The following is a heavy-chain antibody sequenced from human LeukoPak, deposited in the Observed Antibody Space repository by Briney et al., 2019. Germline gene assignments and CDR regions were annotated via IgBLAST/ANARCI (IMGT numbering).Heavy chain of an antibody. V-gene: IGHV4-30-2*06. CDR2: IYHSGST. CDR3: ARDLGYCSSTSCPGAGY. Sequence: SETLSLTCSVSGGSISSGGYFWSWLRQSPGKGLEWIGYIYHSGSTYYNPSLKSRVTISVDRSKNQFSLKLSSVTAADTAVYYCARDLGYCSSTSCPGAGYWGQGTLVTVSS. J-gene: IGHJ4*02. D-gene: IGHD2-2*01. CDR1: GGSISSGGYF.